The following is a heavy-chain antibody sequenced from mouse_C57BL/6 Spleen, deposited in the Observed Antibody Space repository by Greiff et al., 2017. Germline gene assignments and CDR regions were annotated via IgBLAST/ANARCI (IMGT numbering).Heavy chain of an antibody. CDR2: INPSTGGT. CDR1: GYSFTGYY. Sequence: VQLQQSGPELVKPGASVKISCKASGYSFTGYYMNWVKQSPEKSLEWIGEINPSTGGTTYNQKFKAKATLTVDKSSSTAYMQLKSLTSEDSAVYYCARRRGSPSMDYWGQGTSGTVSS. J-gene: IGHJ4*01. CDR3: ARRRGSPSMDY. D-gene: IGHD1-1*01. V-gene: IGHV1-42*01.